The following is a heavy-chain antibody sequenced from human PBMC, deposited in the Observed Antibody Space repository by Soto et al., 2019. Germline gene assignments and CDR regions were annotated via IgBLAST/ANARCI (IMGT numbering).Heavy chain of an antibody. V-gene: IGHV3-7*03. J-gene: IGHJ3*02. Sequence: EVQLVESGGGLVQPGGCLRLSCAGSGFTFSDYWMSWVRLSPGKGLEWVANIKHGGSDIRYVDSVKGRFTMSTDNAANSFYLQMSSLGAKDTAMYYCARDAYGNGYGAFDMWAQGTMVTVSS. CDR1: GFTFSDYW. CDR2: IKHGGSDI. D-gene: IGHD3-22*01. CDR3: ARDAYGNGYGAFDM.